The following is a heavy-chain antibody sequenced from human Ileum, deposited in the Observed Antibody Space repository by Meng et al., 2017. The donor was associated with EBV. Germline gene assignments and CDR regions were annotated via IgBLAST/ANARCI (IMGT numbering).Heavy chain of an antibody. J-gene: IGHJ4*02. V-gene: IGHV4-61*01. Sequence: VQLQAAGPGPVKPSETLSLSFAGSGGPGSSDSSQWSWIRQSPGGGLEWIGQTYGSDINYSPSFQGRVTISIDTAKNQLFLKLTSATAADPAMYYCAYYRVGRGGVGSWGQGTVVTVSS. CDR1: GGPGSSDSSQ. CDR2: TYGSDI. D-gene: IGHD3-16*01. CDR3: AYYRVGRGGVGS.